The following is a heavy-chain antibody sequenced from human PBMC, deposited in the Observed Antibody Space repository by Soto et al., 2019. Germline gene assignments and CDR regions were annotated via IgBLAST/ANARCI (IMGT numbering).Heavy chain of an antibody. CDR3: ARPRSGSYRLDYYGMDV. CDR1: GYSFTNYW. J-gene: IGHJ6*02. CDR2: IYPGDPDT. V-gene: IGHV5-51*01. Sequence: PGESLKISCKGSGYSFTNYWIAWVRQMPGKGLEWMGIIYPGDPDTRYSPSFQGQVTISADKSISTAYLQWRSLRASDTAMYYCARPRSGSYRLDYYGMDVWGQGTTVTVS. D-gene: IGHD3-10*01.